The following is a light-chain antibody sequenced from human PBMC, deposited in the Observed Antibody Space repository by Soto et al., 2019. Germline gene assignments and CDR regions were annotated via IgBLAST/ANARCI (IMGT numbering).Light chain of an antibody. CDR3: QQTYSTIHS. J-gene: IGKJ2*01. Sequence: DIQMTQSPSSLSASVGDRVTITCRASRSINNYLSWYQQKPGKAPQLLIYAASSLQSGVPSRFSGSGSGTDFTLTISSLQPEEFATYYCQQTYSTIHSVGRGTKVDIK. CDR2: AAS. CDR1: RSINNY. V-gene: IGKV1-39*01.